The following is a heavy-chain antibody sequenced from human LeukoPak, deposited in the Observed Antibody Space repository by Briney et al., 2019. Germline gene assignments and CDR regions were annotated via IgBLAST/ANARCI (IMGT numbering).Heavy chain of an antibody. Sequence: GGSLRLSCAASGFSFSNYGMNWVRQAPGKGLEWVSGIIGSGAMTYYADSVKGRFTISRDNSKNTVYLQMNSLRAEDTAVYYCARDFDRRTRKIGRDSLYYYYYYMDVWGKGTTVTVSS. J-gene: IGHJ6*03. CDR3: ARDFDRRTRKIGRDSLYYYYYYMDV. D-gene: IGHD3-9*01. CDR1: GFSFSNYG. CDR2: IIGSGAMT. V-gene: IGHV3-23*01.